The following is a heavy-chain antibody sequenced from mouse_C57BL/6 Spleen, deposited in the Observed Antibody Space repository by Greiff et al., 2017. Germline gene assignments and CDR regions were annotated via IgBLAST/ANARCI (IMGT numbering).Heavy chain of an antibody. CDR1: GYTFTSYG. Sequence: QVQLQQSGAELARPGASVKLSCKASGYTFTSYGISWVKQRTGQGLEWIGEISPRSGNTYYNEKFKGKATLTADKSSSTAYMELRSLTSEDSAVYFCAREGSNSSWFAYWGQGTLVTVSA. V-gene: IGHV1-81*01. D-gene: IGHD2-5*01. CDR3: AREGSNSSWFAY. CDR2: ISPRSGNT. J-gene: IGHJ3*01.